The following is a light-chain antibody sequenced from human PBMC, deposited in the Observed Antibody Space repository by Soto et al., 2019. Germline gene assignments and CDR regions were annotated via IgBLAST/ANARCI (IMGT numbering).Light chain of an antibody. CDR3: YSYAGTYTFV. V-gene: IGLV2-11*01. CDR2: DVT. Sequence: QSALTQPRSVSGSPGQSATISCTGTANDVGGHNYVSWYQQHPGEAPKLLIYDVTERPSGVPDCFSGSKSGNTASLTISGLQTEDEADYYCYSYAGTYTFVFGTGTQLTVL. CDR1: ANDVGGHNY. J-gene: IGLJ1*01.